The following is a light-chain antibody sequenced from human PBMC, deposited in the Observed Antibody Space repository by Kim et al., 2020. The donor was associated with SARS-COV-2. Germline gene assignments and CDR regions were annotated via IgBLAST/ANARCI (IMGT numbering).Light chain of an antibody. CDR2: YDS. J-gene: IGLJ2*01. CDR3: QVWDSSIDPL. Sequence: SYELTQPPSVSVAPGETATITCGGNNIESRRVHWHQQKPGQAPVLVIYYDSDRPSGIPARFSGSKSGNTATLTISRVEAGDEADYHCQVWDSSIDPLFGGGTQLTVL. V-gene: IGLV3-21*04. CDR1: NIESRR.